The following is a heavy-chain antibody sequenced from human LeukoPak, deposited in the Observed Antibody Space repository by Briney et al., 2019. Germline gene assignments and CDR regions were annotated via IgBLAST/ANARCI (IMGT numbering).Heavy chain of an antibody. J-gene: IGHJ4*02. CDR1: GFTVSSIY. CDR2: IYSGGST. CDR3: ATYPGGFHY. D-gene: IGHD3-10*01. Sequence: GGSLRLYCAVSGFTVSSIYMSWVRHAPVQGLEWVSVIYSGGSTYYADSVKGRFTISRDNSNNTLYLEMNSLRAEDTAMYYCATYPGGFHYWGQGTLVDVSS. V-gene: IGHV3-66*01.